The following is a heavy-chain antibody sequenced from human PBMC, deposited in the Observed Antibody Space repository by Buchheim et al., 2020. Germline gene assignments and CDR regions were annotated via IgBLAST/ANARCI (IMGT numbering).Heavy chain of an antibody. CDR2: ISYDGSNK. J-gene: IGHJ4*02. D-gene: IGHD4-17*01. CDR3: ARDPERTVTTLEHDY. V-gene: IGHV3-30*01. CDR1: GFTFSSYA. Sequence: QVQLVESGGGVVQPGRSLRLSCAASGFTFSSYAMHWVRQAPGKGLEWVAVISYDGSNKYYADSVKGRFTISRDNSKNTLYLQMNSLRAEDTAVYYCARDPERTVTTLEHDYLGQGTL.